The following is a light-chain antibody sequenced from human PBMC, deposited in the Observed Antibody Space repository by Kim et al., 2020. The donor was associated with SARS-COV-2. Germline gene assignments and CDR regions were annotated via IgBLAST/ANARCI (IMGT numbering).Light chain of an antibody. CDR3: NSRDSSGNGYV. Sequence: SSELTQDPAVSVALGQTVRITCQGDSLRRYYASWYQQKPGQAPVLVIYGKNNRPSGIPDRFAGSSSGNTASLTITGAQAKDEADYYCNSRDSSGNGYVFGTGTKVTVL. CDR1: SLRRYY. CDR2: GKN. V-gene: IGLV3-19*01. J-gene: IGLJ1*01.